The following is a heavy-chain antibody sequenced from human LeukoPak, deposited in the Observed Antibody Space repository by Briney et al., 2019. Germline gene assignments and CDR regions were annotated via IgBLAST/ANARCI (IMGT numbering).Heavy chain of an antibody. D-gene: IGHD3-22*01. CDR3: ARDQYYYDSSGYYYFDY. V-gene: IGHV4-39*07. Sequence: SETLSLTCTVSGGSISSSSYYWGWIRQPPGKGLEWIGSIYYSGSTYYNPSLKSRVTISVDTSKNQFSLKLSSVTAADTAVYYCARDQYYYDSSGYYYFDYWGQGTLVTVSS. J-gene: IGHJ4*02. CDR1: GGSISSSSYY. CDR2: IYYSGST.